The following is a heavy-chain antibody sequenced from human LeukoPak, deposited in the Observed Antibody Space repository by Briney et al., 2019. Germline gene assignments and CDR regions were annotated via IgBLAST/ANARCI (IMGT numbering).Heavy chain of an antibody. CDR2: IKQDGSEK. D-gene: IGHD3-9*01. J-gene: IGHJ3*02. V-gene: IGHV3-7*01. CDR3: ARRYFDWFLGAGGSLDI. CDR1: GFTFRSYW. Sequence: GGSLRLSCAGSGFTFRSYWMRWVRQAPGKGLEWLANIKQDGSEKYYVDSLKGRFTISRDNANDSVYLQMNSLRAEDTAVYYCARRYFDWFLGAGGSLDIWGQGTMVTVSS.